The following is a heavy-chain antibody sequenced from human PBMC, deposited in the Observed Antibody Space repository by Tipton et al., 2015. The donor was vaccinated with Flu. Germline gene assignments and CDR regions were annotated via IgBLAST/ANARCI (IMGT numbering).Heavy chain of an antibody. CDR3: ATRRDYYDSSEFDY. Sequence: TLSLTCTVSGGSIRSNNYNWGWLRQPPGKGLEWIGSVNYGGGTSYNPSLESRLTISLDTPKNHFSLRLSSVTAADTVVYYCATRRDYYDSSEFDYWGQGALVTVSS. D-gene: IGHD3-22*01. CDR2: VNYGGGT. CDR1: GGSIRSNNYN. J-gene: IGHJ4*02. V-gene: IGHV4-39*07.